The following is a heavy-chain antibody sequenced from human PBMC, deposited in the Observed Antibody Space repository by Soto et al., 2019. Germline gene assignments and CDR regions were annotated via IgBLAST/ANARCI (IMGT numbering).Heavy chain of an antibody. J-gene: IGHJ4*02. D-gene: IGHD3-3*01. CDR3: ARRTISGVITDYFDY. CDR2: AYSSGSA. V-gene: IGHV4-59*08. CDR1: GASISSDY. Sequence: QVQLQESGPGLVKPSETLSLTCTVSGASISSDYWSWIRQPPGKGLEWIGYAYSSGSAIDNPSLKSRVTISLDTSKSQFSLKLSSVTAADTAVYYCARRTISGVITDYFDYWGQGTLVTVSS.